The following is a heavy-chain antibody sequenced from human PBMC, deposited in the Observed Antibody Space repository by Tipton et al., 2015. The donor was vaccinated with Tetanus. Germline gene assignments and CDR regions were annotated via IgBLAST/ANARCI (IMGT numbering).Heavy chain of an antibody. Sequence: TLSLTCSVSGASISNSGYYWEWIRQPPGKGLQWIGGLYPTGFTYYNPSLRSRVTLSVDTSQKQFSLNLRSMTAADTAVYYCARGGPESRWYFDLWGRGTLVTVSA. CDR1: GASISNSGYY. V-gene: IGHV4-39*07. CDR3: ARGGPESRWYFDL. J-gene: IGHJ2*01. CDR2: LYPTGFT.